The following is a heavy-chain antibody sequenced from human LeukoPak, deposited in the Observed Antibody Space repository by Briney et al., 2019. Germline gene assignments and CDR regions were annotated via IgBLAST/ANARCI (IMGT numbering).Heavy chain of an antibody. J-gene: IGHJ4*02. CDR3: AKETSWNYGPGDY. D-gene: IGHD1-7*01. V-gene: IGHV3-23*01. CDR2: ISGSGGST. CDR1: GFTLSSYA. Sequence: NPGGAPRRSCAAPGFTLSSYAMNLGRQAPRKRREGGSAISGSGGSTYYADSVKGRFTISRDNSKNTLYLQMNSLRAEDTAVYYCAKETSWNYGPGDYWGQGTLVTVSS.